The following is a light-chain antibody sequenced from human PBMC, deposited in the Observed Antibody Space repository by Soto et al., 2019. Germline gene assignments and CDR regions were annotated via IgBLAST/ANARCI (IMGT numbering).Light chain of an antibody. CDR1: QGISSY. V-gene: IGKV1-9*01. CDR3: HQ. CDR2: AAS. J-gene: IGKJ3*01. Sequence: IQLTQSPSSLSASVGDGVTITCRAGQGISSYLAWYQQKPGKAPKLLMYAASALQSGVPSRFSDSGSGTDFALTGRSSEAEDFSTYSCHQFGPGTKVDIK.